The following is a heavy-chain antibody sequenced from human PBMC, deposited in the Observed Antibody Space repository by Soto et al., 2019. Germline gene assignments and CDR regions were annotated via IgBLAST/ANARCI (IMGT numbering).Heavy chain of an antibody. V-gene: IGHV3-49*04. CDR2: VRSRAYGGTT. Sequence: EVQLVESGGGLVQPGRSLRLSCAASGFTFDDYAMHWVRQAPGKGLEWVGVVRSRAYGGTTDYAASVRGSFTISRDDSKSIAYLQMNTLRTEDTAVYYCARYTYTSRYSYFGMDVWGHGTTVTVSS. CDR3: ARYTYTSRYSYFGMDV. D-gene: IGHD6-13*01. J-gene: IGHJ6*02. CDR1: GFTFDDYA.